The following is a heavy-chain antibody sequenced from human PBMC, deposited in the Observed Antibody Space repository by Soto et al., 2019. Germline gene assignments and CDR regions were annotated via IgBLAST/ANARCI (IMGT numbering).Heavy chain of an antibody. CDR2: IIPVFGTV. J-gene: IGHJ6*02. CDR3: ARAQRIQLWASGMDV. D-gene: IGHD5-18*01. V-gene: IGHV1-69*01. CDR1: GGTLSSYV. Sequence: QVQLVQSGAEVKKPGSSVKVSCKASGGTLSSYVISWVRQAPGQGLEWMGGIIPVFGTVNYAQKFQGRVTITADESTTTAYMELRSLRSVDAAVYYCARAQRIQLWASGMDVWGQGTTVTVSS.